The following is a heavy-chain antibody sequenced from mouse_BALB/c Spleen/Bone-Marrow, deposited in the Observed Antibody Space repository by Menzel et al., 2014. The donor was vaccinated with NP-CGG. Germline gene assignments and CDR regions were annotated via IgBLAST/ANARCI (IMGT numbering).Heavy chain of an antibody. CDR1: GFTFSSFG. V-gene: IGHV5-17*02. CDR3: ARWGYYYAMDY. Sequence: EVQLVESGGGLVQPGGSRKLSCAASGFTFSSFGMHWVRQAPEKGLEWVAYISSGSSTIYYADTVKGRFTISRDNPKNTLFLQMTSLRSEDKAMYYCARWGYYYAMDYWGQGTSVTVSS. J-gene: IGHJ4*01. CDR2: ISSGSSTI.